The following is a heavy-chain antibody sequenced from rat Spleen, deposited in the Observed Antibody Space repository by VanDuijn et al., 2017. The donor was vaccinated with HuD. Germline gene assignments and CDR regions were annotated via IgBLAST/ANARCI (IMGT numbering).Heavy chain of an antibody. J-gene: IGHJ2*01. D-gene: IGHD4-6*01. V-gene: IGHV3-1*01. CDR3: ATLGLGYYFDY. CDR1: DYSITSNF. CDR2: ISYSGGT. Sequence: EVQLQESGPGLVKPSQSLSLTCSVTDYSITSNFWGWIRNFPGNKMEWMGYISYSGGTSYNPSLKERVSITRDTSKNQFFLQLNSVTSEDTATYYCATLGLGYYFDYWGQGVMVTVSS.